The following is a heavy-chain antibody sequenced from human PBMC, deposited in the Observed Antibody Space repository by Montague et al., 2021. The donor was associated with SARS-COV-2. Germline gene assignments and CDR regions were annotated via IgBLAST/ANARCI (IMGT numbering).Heavy chain of an antibody. Sequence: QRGKTSYNPSLKSRVTISVGTSKNQFSLKLSSATAADTAVYSCVRVPYRLLFVPRYYGMDVWGQGTTVTVSS. V-gene: IGHV4-34*01. CDR3: VRVPYRLLFVPRYYGMDV. D-gene: IGHD2-2*01. CDR2: QRGKT. J-gene: IGHJ6*02.